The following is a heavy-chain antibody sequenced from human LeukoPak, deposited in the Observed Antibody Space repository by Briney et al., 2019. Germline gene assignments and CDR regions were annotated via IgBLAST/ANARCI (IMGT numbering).Heavy chain of an antibody. CDR2: INHCGST. CDR3: ARDDTSATRHAFDI. J-gene: IGHJ3*02. V-gene: IGHV4-34*01. D-gene: IGHD3-22*01. CDR1: GGFFRGYY. Sequence: SETLSLTCAVYGGFFRGYYWSWLRPPPGRGLEWIGEINHCGSTNYNPSLKSPVTISVDKSKNQFSLKLSSVTAADTAVYYCARDDTSATRHAFDIWGQGTMVTVSS.